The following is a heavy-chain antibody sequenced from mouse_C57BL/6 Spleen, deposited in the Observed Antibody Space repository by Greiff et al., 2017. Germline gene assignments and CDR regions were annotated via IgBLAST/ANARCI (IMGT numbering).Heavy chain of an antibody. CDR2: INPSSGYT. CDR3: ARATVVAGTYFDY. CDR1: GYTFTSYW. Sequence: QVQLQQSGAELAKPGASVKLSCKASGYTFTSYWMHWVKQRPGQGLEWIGYINPSSGYTKYNQKFKDKATLTADKSSSTAYMQLSSLTYADSAVYYCARATVVAGTYFDYWGQGTTLTVSS. J-gene: IGHJ2*01. V-gene: IGHV1-7*01. D-gene: IGHD1-1*01.